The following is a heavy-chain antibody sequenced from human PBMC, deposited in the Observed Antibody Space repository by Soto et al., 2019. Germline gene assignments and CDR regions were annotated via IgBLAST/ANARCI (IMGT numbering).Heavy chain of an antibody. CDR3: AREKLAGIDS. J-gene: IGHJ4*02. V-gene: IGHV4-59*01. D-gene: IGHD3-10*01. Sequence: SETLSLTCIVSGASISTYYWSWIRQSPGKGLEWIGNVFYSGSTNYNPSLKSRVTISLDTSKNQFSLRLSSVTAADTAVYYCAREKLAGIDSWGQGTLVTVSS. CDR2: VFYSGST. CDR1: GASISTYY.